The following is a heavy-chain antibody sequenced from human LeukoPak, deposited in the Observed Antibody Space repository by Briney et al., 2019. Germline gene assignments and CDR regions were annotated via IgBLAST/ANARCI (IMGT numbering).Heavy chain of an antibody. V-gene: IGHV4-4*09. CDR2: IYSSGNT. Sequence: SETLSLTCTVSGASISSYYWRWVRQPPGKGLGWLGYIYSSGNTNDNPSLKTRVTMSVDTSKNQFSLKLSSVTAADTAVYYCARHGSLRSPLGPWGQGTQVTVSS. J-gene: IGHJ5*02. CDR1: GASISSYY. D-gene: IGHD3-10*01. CDR3: ARHGSLRSPLGP.